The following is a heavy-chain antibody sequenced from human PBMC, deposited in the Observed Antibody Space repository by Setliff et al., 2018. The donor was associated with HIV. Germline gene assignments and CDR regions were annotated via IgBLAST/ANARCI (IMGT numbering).Heavy chain of an antibody. CDR3: ARIVATITCYDY. CDR1: GGSISSSGYY. J-gene: IGHJ4*02. CDR2: IYTSGST. V-gene: IGHV4-61*02. D-gene: IGHD5-12*01. Sequence: KPSETLSLTCTVSGGSISSSGYYWSWIRQPAGKGLEWIGRIYTSGSTNYNPSLKSRVTISVDTSKNQFSLKLSSVTAADSAVYYCARIVATITCYDYWGQGTLVTVSS.